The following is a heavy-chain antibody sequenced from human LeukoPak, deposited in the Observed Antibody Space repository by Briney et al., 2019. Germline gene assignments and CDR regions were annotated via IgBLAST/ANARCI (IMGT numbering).Heavy chain of an antibody. J-gene: IGHJ4*02. CDR3: ARGGAARPDF. CDR2: ISSSSSYI. V-gene: IGHV3-21*01. Sequence: GGSLRLSCAASGFTSSSYSMNWVRQAPGKGLEWVSSISSSSSYIYYADSVKGRFTISRDNAKNSLYLQMNSLRVEDTAIYYCARGGAARPDFWGQGTLVTVSS. D-gene: IGHD6-6*01. CDR1: GFTSSSYS.